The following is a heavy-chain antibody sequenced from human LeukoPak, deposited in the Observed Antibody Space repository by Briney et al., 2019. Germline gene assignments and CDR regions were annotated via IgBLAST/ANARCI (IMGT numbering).Heavy chain of an antibody. CDR2: IAYTGST. CDR1: GGSVSGGSISSYY. Sequence: SETLSLTCTVSGGSVSGGSISSYYWSWIRQPPGKGLEWIGFIAYTGSTNYNPSLKSRVTISVDTSKNQFSLKLSSVTAADTAVYYCARDSGIPGAFDIWGQGTMVTVSS. V-gene: IGHV4-59*12. J-gene: IGHJ3*02. CDR3: ARDSGIPGAFDI.